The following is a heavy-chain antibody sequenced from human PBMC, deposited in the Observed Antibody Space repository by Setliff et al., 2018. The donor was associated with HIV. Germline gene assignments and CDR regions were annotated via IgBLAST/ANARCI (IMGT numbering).Heavy chain of an antibody. V-gene: IGHV4-39*07. CDR3: ASFLVTTVTNQDY. CDR1: GDSIRSGDYY. CDR2: PSPSGTT. D-gene: IGHD4-17*01. Sequence: SETLSLTCTVSGDSIRSGDYYWSWIRQSPEKGLEWIGEPSPSGTTRSSPSLKSRVTISLDTSKNQFSLKLTSVTAADTAIYYCASFLVTTVTNQDYWGQGTPVTVSS. J-gene: IGHJ4*02.